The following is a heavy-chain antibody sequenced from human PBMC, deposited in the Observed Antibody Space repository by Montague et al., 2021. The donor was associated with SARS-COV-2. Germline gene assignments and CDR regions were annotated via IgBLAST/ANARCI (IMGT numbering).Heavy chain of an antibody. J-gene: IGHJ5*02. V-gene: IGHV4-39*01. Sequence: SETLSLTCTVSGGSISNSSYYWGWIRQPPGKGLEWIGSIHYSGSTYYNPSLKSRVTISVDTSKNQFSLKLSSVTAADTAVYYCARQGDQLLLEYWFDPWGQGTLVTVSS. CDR3: ARQGDQLLLEYWFDP. CDR2: IHYSGST. CDR1: GGSISNSSYY. D-gene: IGHD2-2*01.